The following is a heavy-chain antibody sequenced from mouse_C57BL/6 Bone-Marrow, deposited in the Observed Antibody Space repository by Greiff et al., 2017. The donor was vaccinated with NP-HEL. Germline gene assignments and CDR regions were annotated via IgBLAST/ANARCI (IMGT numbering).Heavy chain of an antibody. D-gene: IGHD1-1*01. J-gene: IGHJ2*01. V-gene: IGHV1-4*01. CDR2: INPSSGYT. CDR1: GYTFTSYT. CDR3: ARSPYYYGSSYQYYFDY. Sequence: QVQLQQSGAELARPGASVKMSCKASGYTFTSYTMHWVKQRPGQGLEWIGYINPSSGYTKYNQKFKDKATLTADKSSSTAYMQLSSLTSESSAVYYCARSPYYYGSSYQYYFDYWGQGTTLTVSS.